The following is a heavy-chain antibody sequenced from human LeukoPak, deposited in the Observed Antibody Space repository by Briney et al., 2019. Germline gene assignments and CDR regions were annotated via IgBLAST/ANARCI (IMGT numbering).Heavy chain of an antibody. CDR3: ARDQRYYYGSGTFDY. J-gene: IGHJ4*02. V-gene: IGHV3-7*01. CDR2: IKQGGSEK. Sequence: GGSLRLSCAASGFTFSSYWMSWVRQAPGKGLEWVANIKQGGSEKYYVDSVKGRFTISRDNAKNSLYLQMNSLRAEATAVYYCARDQRYYYGSGTFDYWGQGHLVSVSS. CDR1: GFTFSSYW. D-gene: IGHD3-10*01.